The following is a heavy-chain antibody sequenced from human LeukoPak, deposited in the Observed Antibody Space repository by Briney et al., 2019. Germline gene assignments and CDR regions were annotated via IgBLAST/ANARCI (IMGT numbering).Heavy chain of an antibody. V-gene: IGHV3-30*18. Sequence: PGGSLRLSCAASGFTFSSYGMHWVRQAPGKGLEWVAVISYDGSNKYYADSVKGRFTISRDNSKNTLYLQMNSLRAEDTAVYYCAKTPYDSSGYDYWGQGTLVTVSS. CDR1: GFTFSSYG. J-gene: IGHJ4*02. CDR2: ISYDGSNK. D-gene: IGHD3-22*01. CDR3: AKTPYDSSGYDY.